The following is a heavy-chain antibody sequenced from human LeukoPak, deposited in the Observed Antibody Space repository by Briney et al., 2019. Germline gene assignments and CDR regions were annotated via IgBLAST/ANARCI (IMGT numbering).Heavy chain of an antibody. D-gene: IGHD3-22*01. CDR3: VRGNYDNRGYSNAFDI. V-gene: IGHV4-59*01. CDR1: GASISSSY. CDR2: IYYNGNT. J-gene: IGHJ3*02. Sequence: PSGTLSLTCTVSGASISSSYWSWVRQPAGKRLEWIGFIYYNGNTNSNPSLKSRVTISVDTSKNQFSLKLTSVTAADTAVYYCVRGNYDNRGYSNAFDIWGQGAMVTVSS.